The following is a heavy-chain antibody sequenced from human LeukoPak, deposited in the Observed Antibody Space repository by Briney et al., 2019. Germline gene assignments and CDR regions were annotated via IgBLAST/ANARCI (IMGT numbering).Heavy chain of an antibody. D-gene: IGHD5-24*01. V-gene: IGHV3-7*04. CDR2: IKQDGSKK. J-gene: IGHJ4*02. Sequence: GESLRLSCAASGFTFSSYSMKWVRQAPGKGLEWVANIKQDGSKKSYVDSVKGRFTISRDNAKNSLYLQMNSLRAEDTAIYYCTRVGYIDEGIDYWGQGTLVTVSS. CDR3: TRVGYIDEGIDY. CDR1: GFTFSSYS.